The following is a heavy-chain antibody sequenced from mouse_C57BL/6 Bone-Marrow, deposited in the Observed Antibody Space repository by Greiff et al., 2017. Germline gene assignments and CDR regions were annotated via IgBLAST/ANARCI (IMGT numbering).Heavy chain of an antibody. D-gene: IGHD4-1*01. CDR3: TTLNWDY. CDR2: IDPENGDT. V-gene: IGHV14-4*01. Sequence: VQLKESGAELVRPGASVKLSCPASGFNIKDDYMHWVKQRPEQGLEWIGWIDPENGDTEYASKFQGKATITADTSSNTAYLQLSSLTSEDTAVYHCTTLNWDYWGQGTTLTVSS. CDR1: GFNIKDDY. J-gene: IGHJ2*01.